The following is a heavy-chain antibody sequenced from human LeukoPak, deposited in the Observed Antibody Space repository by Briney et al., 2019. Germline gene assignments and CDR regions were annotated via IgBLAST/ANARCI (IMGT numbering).Heavy chain of an antibody. J-gene: IGHJ4*02. CDR2: IYYSGST. V-gene: IGHV4-39*07. Sequence: SETLSLTCTVSGGSISSSSYYWGWIRQPPGKGLEWIGSIYYSGSTYYNPSLKSRVTISVDTSKNQFSLKLSSVTAADTAVYYCARGPQSRSLAMFDYWGQGTLVTVSS. D-gene: IGHD3-3*02. CDR1: GGSISSSSYY. CDR3: ARGPQSRSLAMFDY.